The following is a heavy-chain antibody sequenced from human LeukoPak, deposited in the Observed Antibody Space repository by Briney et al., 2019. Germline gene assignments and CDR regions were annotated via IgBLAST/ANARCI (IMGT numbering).Heavy chain of an antibody. D-gene: IGHD3-9*01. CDR3: ARWGRNFDDLFDP. V-gene: IGHV1-18*01. Sequence: ASVKVSCKASGYTFTNYGVIWVRQAPGQGLEWMGWISAYNGNTNYAQNLRGRVTMTTDTSTTTAYMELRSLNSDDTAVYYCARWGRNFDDLFDPWGQGTLVTVSS. CDR2: ISAYNGNT. CDR1: GYTFTNYG. J-gene: IGHJ5*02.